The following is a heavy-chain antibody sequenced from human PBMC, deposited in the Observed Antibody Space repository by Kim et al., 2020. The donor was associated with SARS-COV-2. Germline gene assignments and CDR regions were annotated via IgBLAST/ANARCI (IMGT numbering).Heavy chain of an antibody. D-gene: IGHD3-16*01. Sequence: NYNPSLKSRVTISVDTSKNQFSLKLSSVTAADTAVYYCARAGGDPTSFDYWGQGTLVTVSS. J-gene: IGHJ4*02. CDR3: ARAGGDPTSFDY. V-gene: IGHV4-34*01.